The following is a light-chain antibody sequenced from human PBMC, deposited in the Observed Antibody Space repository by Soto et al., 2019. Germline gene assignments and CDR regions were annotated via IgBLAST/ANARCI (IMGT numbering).Light chain of an antibody. CDR2: DIN. CDR1: SSDVGNYIF. CDR3: VSYTTSASYV. V-gene: IGLV2-14*01. Sequence: QSVLTQPASVSGSPGQSITISCTGTSSDVGNYIFVSWYRQHPGKAPKLMIYDINNRPSGVSNRFSGSKSGNTASLTISGLQAEDEADYYCVSYTTSASYVFGTGTMVTVL. J-gene: IGLJ1*01.